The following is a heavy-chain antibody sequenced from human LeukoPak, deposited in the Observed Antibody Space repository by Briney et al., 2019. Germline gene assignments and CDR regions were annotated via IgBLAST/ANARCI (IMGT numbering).Heavy chain of an antibody. Sequence: GGSLRLSCAASGFTFSSYWMSWVRQAPGKGLEWVANIKQDGSEKYYVHSVKGRFTISRDNAKNSLYLQMNSLRAEDTAVYYCARVEQQPNSYYFDYWGQGTLVTVSS. V-gene: IGHV3-7*05. CDR3: ARVEQQPNSYYFDY. CDR1: GFTFSSYW. J-gene: IGHJ4*02. D-gene: IGHD6-13*01. CDR2: IKQDGSEK.